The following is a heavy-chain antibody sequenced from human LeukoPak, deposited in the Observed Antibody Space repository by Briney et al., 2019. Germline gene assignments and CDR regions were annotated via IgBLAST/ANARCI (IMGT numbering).Heavy chain of an antibody. Sequence: GGSLRLSCAASGFTVSSNYMSWVRQAPGKGLEWVANIKADGSEKFYVDSLKGRFTISRDNAKNSLYLQMNSLRAEDTAVYYCAKAYSSGWSFHYWGQGTLVTVSS. V-gene: IGHV3-7*01. J-gene: IGHJ4*02. CDR2: IKADGSEK. CDR3: AKAYSSGWSFHY. D-gene: IGHD6-19*01. CDR1: GFTVSSNY.